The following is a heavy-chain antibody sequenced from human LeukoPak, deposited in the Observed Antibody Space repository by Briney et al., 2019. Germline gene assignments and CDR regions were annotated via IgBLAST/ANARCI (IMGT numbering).Heavy chain of an antibody. CDR2: INSDGSSP. D-gene: IGHD3-16*01. CDR3: ARDDYLTGARFDY. Sequence: GGSLRLSCAASGFTFSSYWMHWVRQAPGKGLVWVSRINSDGSSPSYADSVKGRYTISRDNAKNTLYLQMNSLRAEDTAVYYCARDDYLTGARFDYWGQGTLVTVSS. V-gene: IGHV3-74*01. J-gene: IGHJ4*02. CDR1: GFTFSSYW.